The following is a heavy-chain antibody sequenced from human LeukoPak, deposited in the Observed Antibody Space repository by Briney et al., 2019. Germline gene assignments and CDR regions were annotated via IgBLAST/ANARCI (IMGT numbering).Heavy chain of an antibody. J-gene: IGHJ5*02. Sequence: SETLSLTCTVSGYSISSGYYWGWIRQPPGKGLEWIGEINHSGSTNYNPSLKSRVTISVDTSKNQFSLKLSSVTAADTAVYYCARAPTHYCSSTSCRRNWFDPWGQGTLVTVSS. CDR2: INHSGST. V-gene: IGHV4-38-2*02. CDR1: GYSISSGYY. D-gene: IGHD2-2*01. CDR3: ARAPTHYCSSTSCRRNWFDP.